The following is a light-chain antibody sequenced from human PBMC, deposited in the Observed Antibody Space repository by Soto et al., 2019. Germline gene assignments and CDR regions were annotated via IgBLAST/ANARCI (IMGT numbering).Light chain of an antibody. J-gene: IGKJ1*01. V-gene: IGKV3-20*01. CDR1: QSVSNNY. CDR3: QQYAASPRT. CDR2: GAS. Sequence: EGVLMQSPGTLSLSPRERATLSCRASQSVSNNYLAWYQHKPGQAPRLLIYGASNRAPGIPDRFSGSGSGPDFTLTISRLEPEDFAVYYCQQYAASPRTFGQGTLVEVK.